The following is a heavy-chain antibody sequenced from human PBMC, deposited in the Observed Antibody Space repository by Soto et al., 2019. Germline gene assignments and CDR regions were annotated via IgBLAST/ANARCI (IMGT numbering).Heavy chain of an antibody. D-gene: IGHD6-13*01. CDR1: RFTFTSSA. Sequence: ASVKVSCKASRFTFTSSAVQWVRQARGQRLEWIGWIVVGSGNTNYAQKFQERVTITRDMSTSTAYMELSSLRSEDTPVYYCAATYSSSWSEVWFDPWGQGALVTVSS. CDR3: AATYSSSWSEVWFDP. CDR2: IVVGSGNT. V-gene: IGHV1-58*01. J-gene: IGHJ5*02.